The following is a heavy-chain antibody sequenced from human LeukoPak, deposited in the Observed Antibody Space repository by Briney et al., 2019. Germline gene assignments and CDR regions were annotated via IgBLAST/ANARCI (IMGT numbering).Heavy chain of an antibody. Sequence: ASVKVSCKASGGTCSSYAISWVRQAPGQGLEWMGGISPIFGTANYAQKFQGRVTITSDESTSTAYMELSSLRSEDTAVYYCARVGRDSSGYLDYWGQGTLVTVSS. CDR3: ARVGRDSSGYLDY. V-gene: IGHV1-69*13. CDR1: GGTCSSYA. J-gene: IGHJ4*02. D-gene: IGHD3-22*01. CDR2: ISPIFGTA.